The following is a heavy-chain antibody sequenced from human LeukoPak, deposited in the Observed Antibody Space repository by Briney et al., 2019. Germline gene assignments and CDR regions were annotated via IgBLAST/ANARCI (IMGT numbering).Heavy chain of an antibody. CDR3: AKDPKRSLYRGVIIYFDY. Sequence: GGSLRLSCAASGFTFSSYAMSWVRQAPGKGLEWVSAISGSGGSTYYADSVKGRFTISRDNSKNTLYLQMNSLRAEDTAVYYCAKDPKRSLYRGVIIYFDYWGQGTLVTVSS. V-gene: IGHV3-23*01. CDR2: ISGSGGST. CDR1: GFTFSSYA. J-gene: IGHJ4*02. D-gene: IGHD3-10*01.